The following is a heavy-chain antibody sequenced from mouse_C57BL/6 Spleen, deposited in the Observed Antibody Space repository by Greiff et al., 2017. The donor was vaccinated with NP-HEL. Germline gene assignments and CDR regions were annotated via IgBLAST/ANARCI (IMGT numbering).Heavy chain of an antibody. CDR3: ARSIYDGYYRAMDY. D-gene: IGHD2-3*01. V-gene: IGHV1-26*01. CDR1: GYTFTDYY. J-gene: IGHJ4*01. CDR2: INPNNGGT. Sequence: EVQLQQSGPELVKPGASVKISCKASGYTFTDYYMNWVKQSHGKSLEWIGDINPNNGGTSYNQKFKGKATLTVDKSSSTAYMELRSLTSEDSAVYYCARSIYDGYYRAMDYWGQGTSVTVSS.